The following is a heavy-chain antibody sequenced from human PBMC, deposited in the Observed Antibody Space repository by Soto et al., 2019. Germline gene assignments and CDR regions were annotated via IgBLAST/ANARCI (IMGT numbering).Heavy chain of an antibody. J-gene: IGHJ5*02. CDR2: ISWNSGSI. D-gene: IGHD3-22*01. CDR3: AKDIDSSGYHPSS. V-gene: IGHV3-9*01. Sequence: SLRLSCSASVFNFDDYAMHWCRQVAGKGLEWVSGISWNSGSIGYADSVKGRFTISRDNAKNSLYLQMNSLRPEDTALYYCAKDIDSSGYHPSSWGQGTQVTVSS. CDR1: VFNFDDYA.